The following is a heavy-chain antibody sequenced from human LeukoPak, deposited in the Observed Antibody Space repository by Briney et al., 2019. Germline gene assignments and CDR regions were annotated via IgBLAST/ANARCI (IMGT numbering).Heavy chain of an antibody. D-gene: IGHD6-19*01. CDR1: GFTFDDYG. Sequence: GGSLRLSCAASGFTFDDYGMSWVRQAPGKGLEWVSGINWNGGSTGYADSVKGRFTISRDNAKNSLYLQMNSLRAEDTALYYCARDSPYPIAVAGTFDYWDQGTLVTVSS. CDR3: ARDSPYPIAVAGTFDY. J-gene: IGHJ4*02. CDR2: INWNGGST. V-gene: IGHV3-20*04.